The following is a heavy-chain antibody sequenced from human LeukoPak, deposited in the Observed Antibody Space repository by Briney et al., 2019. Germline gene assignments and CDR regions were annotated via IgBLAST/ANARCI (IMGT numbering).Heavy chain of an antibody. Sequence: PSETLFLTCTVSGGSISSYYWSWIRQPPGKGLEWIGYIYYSGSTNYNPSLKSRVTISVDTSKNQFSLKLSSVTAADTAVYYCARNSGAFDIWGQGTMVTVSS. CDR1: GGSISSYY. V-gene: IGHV4-59*08. CDR2: IYYSGST. J-gene: IGHJ3*02. D-gene: IGHD3-10*01. CDR3: ARNSGAFDI.